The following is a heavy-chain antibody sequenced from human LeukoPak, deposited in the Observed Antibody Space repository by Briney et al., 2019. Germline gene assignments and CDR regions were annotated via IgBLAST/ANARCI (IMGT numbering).Heavy chain of an antibody. CDR3: ARADYDILTGLDPPDY. V-gene: IGHV4-61*02. Sequence: SQTLSLTCTVSGDSISSGNYYWTWIRQPAGKGLEWIGRIYTSGSTNYNPSLKSRVTISVDTSKNQFSLKLSSVTAADTAVYYCARADYDILTGLDPPDYWGQGTLVTVSS. CDR2: IYTSGST. J-gene: IGHJ4*02. CDR1: GDSISSGNYY. D-gene: IGHD3-9*01.